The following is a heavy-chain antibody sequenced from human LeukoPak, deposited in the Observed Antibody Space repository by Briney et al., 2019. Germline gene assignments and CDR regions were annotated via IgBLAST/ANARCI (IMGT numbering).Heavy chain of an antibody. CDR1: GYTFTCYG. V-gene: IGHV1-2*06. D-gene: IGHD2-2*01. CDR3: ARDYCSSTSCLFDY. CDR2: INPNSGDT. Sequence: ASVKVSCKASGYTFTCYGISWVRQAPGQGLEWMGRINPNSGDTNYAQKFQGRVAVTRDTSISTAYVELSRLRSDDTAVYYCARDYCSSTSCLFDYWGQGTLVTVSS. J-gene: IGHJ4*02.